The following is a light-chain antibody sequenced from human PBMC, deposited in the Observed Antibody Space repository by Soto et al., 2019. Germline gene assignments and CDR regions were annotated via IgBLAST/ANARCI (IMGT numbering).Light chain of an antibody. V-gene: IGKV3-20*01. Sequence: TVLTQSPGTLSLSPGERATLSCRASQSVSSTYVSWYQQKPGQAPRLLIFGASSRATGIPDRSSGSGSGTDFTLTISRLEPEDFAVYYCQQSANSPVTFGQGTKLEIK. CDR2: GAS. J-gene: IGKJ2*01. CDR3: QQSANSPVT. CDR1: QSVSSTY.